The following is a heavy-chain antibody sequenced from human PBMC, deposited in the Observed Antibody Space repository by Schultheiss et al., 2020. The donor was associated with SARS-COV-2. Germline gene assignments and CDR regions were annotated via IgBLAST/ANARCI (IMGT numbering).Heavy chain of an antibody. Sequence: ASVKVSCKASGYTFTSYDINWVRQATGQGLEWMGWMNPNSGNTGYAQKFQGRVTMTRDTSTSTVYMELSSLRSEDTAVYYCARDRGSGWVIDYWGQGTLVTVSS. D-gene: IGHD6-19*01. CDR2: MNPNSGNT. CDR3: ARDRGSGWVIDY. V-gene: IGHV1-8*01. J-gene: IGHJ4*02. CDR1: GYTFTSYD.